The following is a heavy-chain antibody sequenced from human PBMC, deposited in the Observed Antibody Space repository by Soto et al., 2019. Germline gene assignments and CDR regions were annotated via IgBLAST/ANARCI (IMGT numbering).Heavy chain of an antibody. D-gene: IGHD3-3*01. V-gene: IGHV4-39*01. Sequence: SETLSLTCTVSGGSISSSNYYWAWIRQSPGKGLEWIGSFYYNGFTYYNPSLKSRVTISVDTSKNQFSLKLTSVTAADTAVYYCARMGDFWSGPGELDPWGQGTLVTVSS. CDR2: FYYNGFT. J-gene: IGHJ5*02. CDR3: ARMGDFWSGPGELDP. CDR1: GGSISSSNYY.